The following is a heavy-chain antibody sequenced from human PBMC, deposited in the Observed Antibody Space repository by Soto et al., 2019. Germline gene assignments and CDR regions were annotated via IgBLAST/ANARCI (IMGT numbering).Heavy chain of an antibody. D-gene: IGHD3-16*02. V-gene: IGHV3-30*04. CDR2: ISYDGSNK. Sequence: QVQLVESGGGVVQPGRSLRLSCEASGFTYIKYAMHWVRQAPGKGLEWVAVISYDGSNKYYADSVKGRFTISRDNSKNTQHLQVNSVRVEDTAVYYCARGLRDLVSGMDLWGQGTTVTVSS. CDR1: GFTYIKYA. J-gene: IGHJ6*02. CDR3: ARGLRDLVSGMDL.